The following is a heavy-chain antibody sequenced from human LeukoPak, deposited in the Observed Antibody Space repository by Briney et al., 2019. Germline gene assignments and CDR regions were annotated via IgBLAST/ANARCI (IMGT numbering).Heavy chain of an antibody. V-gene: IGHV3-64*01. CDR1: GFTFSSYA. CDR2: ISSNGGST. CDR3: AFRVKGAFDI. Sequence: PGGSLRLSCAASGFTFSSYAMHWVRQAPGKGLEDVSAISSNGGSTYYANSVKGRFTISRDNSKNTPYLQMGSLRAEDMAVYYCAFRVKGAFDIWGQGTMVTVSS. J-gene: IGHJ3*02.